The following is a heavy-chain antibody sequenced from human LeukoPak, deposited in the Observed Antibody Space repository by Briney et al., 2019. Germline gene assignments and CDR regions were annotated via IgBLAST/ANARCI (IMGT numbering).Heavy chain of an antibody. V-gene: IGHV3-23*01. CDR1: GFTFSRYG. CDR2: IGGGGVST. Sequence: GGTLRLSCAASGFTFSRYGMSWVRQAPGKGLEWVSSIGGGGVSTYFADSVKGRFTISRDNSKNTLYLHMNNLRAEDTAVYYCAKHPSGYYYDLFDYWGQGTLVTVSS. D-gene: IGHD3-22*01. CDR3: AKHPSGYYYDLFDY. J-gene: IGHJ4*02.